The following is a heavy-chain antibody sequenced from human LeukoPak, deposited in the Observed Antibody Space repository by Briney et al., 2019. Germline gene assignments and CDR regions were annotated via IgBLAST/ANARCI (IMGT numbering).Heavy chain of an antibody. CDR1: GFTFSSYG. CDR3: AGYLRYFDY. Sequence: PGRSLRLSCAASGFTFSSYGLHWVRQAPGTGLEWVAVTSYDGTYRYYTDSVKGRFTISRDNSKNTLYVQMNSLRAEDTAVYYCAGYLRYFDYWGQGTLVTVSS. CDR2: TSYDGTYR. J-gene: IGHJ4*02. V-gene: IGHV3-30*03. D-gene: IGHD2/OR15-2a*01.